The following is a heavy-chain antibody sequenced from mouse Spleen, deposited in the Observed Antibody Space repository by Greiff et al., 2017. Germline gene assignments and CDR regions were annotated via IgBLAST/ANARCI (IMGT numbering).Heavy chain of an antibody. CDR2: INPSSGYT. CDR3: AREEYGNYEDY. Sequence: QVQLKQSGAELARPGASVKMSCKASGYTFTSYTMHWVKQRPGQGLEWIGYINPSSGYTKYNQKFKDKATLTADKSSSTAYMQLSSLTSEDSAVYYCAREEYGNYEDYWGQGTTLTVSS. J-gene: IGHJ2*01. D-gene: IGHD2-10*02. V-gene: IGHV1-4*01. CDR1: GYTFTSYT.